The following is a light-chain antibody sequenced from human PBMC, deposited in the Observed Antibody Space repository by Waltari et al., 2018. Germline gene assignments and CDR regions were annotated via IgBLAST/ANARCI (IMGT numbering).Light chain of an antibody. CDR3: CSYAGNNYVL. Sequence: QSALTQPASVSGSPGQSITISCTGTSTDIGVSDYVSWYQHHPGKAPKVMIYDVTKRPSWVFNRFSGSKAGNTASLTISGLQAEDEADYYCCSYAGNNYVLFGGGTKLTVL. CDR2: DVT. J-gene: IGLJ2*01. V-gene: IGLV2-23*02. CDR1: STDIGVSDY.